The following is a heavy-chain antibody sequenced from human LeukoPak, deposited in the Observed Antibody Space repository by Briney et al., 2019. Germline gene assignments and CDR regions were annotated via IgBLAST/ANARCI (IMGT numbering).Heavy chain of an antibody. Sequence: GGSLRLSCVGSGFTSIAYALTWARQAPGKGLEWVSGISGGGVTTYYADSVKGRFTISRDNSKSTLYLQMNSLRVEDTAVYYCAREGALDIGVDYWGQGTLVTVSS. V-gene: IGHV3-23*01. D-gene: IGHD2-15*01. CDR2: ISGGGVTT. J-gene: IGHJ4*02. CDR1: GFTSIAYA. CDR3: AREGALDIGVDY.